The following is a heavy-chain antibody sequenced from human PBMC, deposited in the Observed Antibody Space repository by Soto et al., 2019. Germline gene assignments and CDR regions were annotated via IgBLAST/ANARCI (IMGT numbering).Heavy chain of an antibody. D-gene: IGHD2-21*01. V-gene: IGHV3-21*01. CDR3: ARITNSYCGGDCYS. CDR2: ISSSSSYI. Sequence: GGSLRLSCATSGFTFSSYWMHWVRQAPGKGLEWVSSISSSSSYIYYADSVKGRFTISRDNAKNSLYLQMNSLRAEDTAVYYCARITNSYCGGDCYSWGQGALVTVSS. CDR1: GFTFSSYW. J-gene: IGHJ4*02.